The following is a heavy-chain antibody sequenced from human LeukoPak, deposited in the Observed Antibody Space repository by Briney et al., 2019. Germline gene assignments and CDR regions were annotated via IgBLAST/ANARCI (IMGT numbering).Heavy chain of an antibody. V-gene: IGHV4-34*01. CDR3: ARVGGYDSSGHYSS. J-gene: IGHJ4*02. Sequence: SETLSLTCTVSGGSISGYYWSWIRQPPGKGLEWIGEINHSGSTNYNPSLKSRVTISVDTSKNQFSLKLSSVTAADTAVYYCARVGGYDSSGHYSSWGQGTLVTVSS. CDR1: GGSISGYY. CDR2: INHSGST. D-gene: IGHD3-22*01.